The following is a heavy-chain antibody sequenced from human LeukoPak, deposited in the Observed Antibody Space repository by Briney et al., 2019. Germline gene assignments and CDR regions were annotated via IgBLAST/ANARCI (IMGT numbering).Heavy chain of an antibody. CDR3: AREMITFGGVIVSFDY. Sequence: ASVKVSFTSSGYTFTGYYMHWVRQAPGQGLEWMGWINPNSGGTNYAQKFQGRVNMTRDTSISAAYMELSRLRSDDTAVYSCAREMITFGGVIVSFDYWGQGTLVTVSS. D-gene: IGHD3-16*02. CDR2: INPNSGGT. V-gene: IGHV1-2*02. J-gene: IGHJ4*02. CDR1: GYTFTGYY.